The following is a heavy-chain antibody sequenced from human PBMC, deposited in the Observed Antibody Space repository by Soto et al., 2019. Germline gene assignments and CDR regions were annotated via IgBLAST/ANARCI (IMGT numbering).Heavy chain of an antibody. CDR2: ISGSGGST. J-gene: IGHJ4*02. D-gene: IGHD3-3*01. CDR3: AKDSPLGTYYDFWSGYLFDY. CDR1: GFTFSSYA. V-gene: IGHV3-23*01. Sequence: GGSLRLSCAASGFTFSSYAMSWVRQAPGKGLEWVSAISGSGGSTYYADSVKGRFTISRDNSKNTLYLQMNSLRAEDTAVYYCAKDSPLGTYYDFWSGYLFDYWGQGTLVTVSS.